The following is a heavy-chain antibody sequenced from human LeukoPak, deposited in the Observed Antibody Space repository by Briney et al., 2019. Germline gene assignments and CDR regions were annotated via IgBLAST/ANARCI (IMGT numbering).Heavy chain of an antibody. CDR1: GYTFTSYG. Sequence: ASVKVSCKASGYTFTSYGISWVRQAPGQGLEWMGWIRAYNGNTNYAQKLRGRVTMTTDTSTSTAYMELRSLRSDDTAVYYCARDWPYYYDSSGYFDYWGQGTLVTVSS. J-gene: IGHJ4*02. V-gene: IGHV1-18*01. CDR2: IRAYNGNT. CDR3: ARDWPYYYDSSGYFDY. D-gene: IGHD3-22*01.